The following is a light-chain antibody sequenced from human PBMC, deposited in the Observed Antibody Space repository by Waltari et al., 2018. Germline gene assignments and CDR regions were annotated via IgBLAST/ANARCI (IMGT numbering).Light chain of an antibody. CDR3: QQRRNWPLT. Sequence: EIVFTQSPATLSLSPGERATLSCRASHSVNWYLAWYHQRPGQAPRLLIYDASNRATGIPARFSGSGSGTDFTLTISSLEPEDSAVYYCQQRRNWPLTFGGGTKVEIK. J-gene: IGKJ4*01. V-gene: IGKV3-11*01. CDR2: DAS. CDR1: HSVNWY.